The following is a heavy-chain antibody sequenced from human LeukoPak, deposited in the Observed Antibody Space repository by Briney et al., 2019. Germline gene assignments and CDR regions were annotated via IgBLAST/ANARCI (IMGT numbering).Heavy chain of an antibody. CDR1: GFTFDDYA. CDR2: ISWNSGSI. V-gene: IGHV3-9*01. Sequence: GRSLRLSCAASGFTFDDYAMHWVRQAPGKGLEWVSGISWNSGSIGYADSVKGRFTISRDNAKNSLYLQMNSLRAEDTALYYCAKSLYSSSWYWFDPWGQGTLVTVSS. J-gene: IGHJ5*02. D-gene: IGHD6-13*01. CDR3: AKSLYSSSWYWFDP.